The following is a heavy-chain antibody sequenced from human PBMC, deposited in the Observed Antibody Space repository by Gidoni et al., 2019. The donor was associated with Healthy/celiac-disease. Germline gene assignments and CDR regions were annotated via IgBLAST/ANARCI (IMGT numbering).Heavy chain of an antibody. J-gene: IGHJ3*02. Sequence: QVQLQESGPGLVTPSETLSLTCAVSGYPISSGYYWGWIRQPPGKGLEWIGSIYHSGSTYYNPSLKSRVTISVDTSKNQFSLKLSSVTAADTAVYYCARGGDVLLWFGESPGGAFDIWGQGTMVTVSS. D-gene: IGHD3-10*01. CDR3: ARGGDVLLWFGESPGGAFDI. CDR2: IYHSGST. CDR1: GYPISSGYY. V-gene: IGHV4-38-2*01.